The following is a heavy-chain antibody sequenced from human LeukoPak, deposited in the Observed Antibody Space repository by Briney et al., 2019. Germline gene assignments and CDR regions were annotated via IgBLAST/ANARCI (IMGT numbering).Heavy chain of an antibody. V-gene: IGHV3-21*01. Sequence: GGSLRLSCAASGFTFSTYYMNWVRQAPGKGLEWVSSISGSSSYIFYADSVKGRFTISRDNAQNSLYLQMNSLRAEDTAVYYCARSYCSNTDCCYYFDSWGQGTLVTVSS. CDR1: GFTFSTYY. J-gene: IGHJ4*02. D-gene: IGHD2-2*01. CDR3: ARSYCSNTDCCYYFDS. CDR2: ISGSSSYI.